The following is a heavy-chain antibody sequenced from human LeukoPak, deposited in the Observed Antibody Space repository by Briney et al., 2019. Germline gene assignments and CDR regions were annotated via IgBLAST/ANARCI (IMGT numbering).Heavy chain of an antibody. J-gene: IGHJ4*02. V-gene: IGHV1-18*01. CDR2: ISDYNGIT. D-gene: IGHD5-18*01. CDR1: GYTFTNYG. CDR3: ARYSYGLYYFDS. Sequence: GASVKLSCKASGYTFTNYGISWVRQAPGQGLEWMGWISDYNGITNNAQTFQGRVTMTADTSTSTAYKELRSVRSDDTGVYYCARYSYGLYYFDSWGQGTLVTVSS.